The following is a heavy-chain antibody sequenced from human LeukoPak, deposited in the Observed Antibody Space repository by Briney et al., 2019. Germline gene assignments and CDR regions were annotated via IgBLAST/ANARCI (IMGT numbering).Heavy chain of an antibody. CDR1: GFTFSSYT. D-gene: IGHD3-22*01. J-gene: IGHJ3*02. CDR2: LSGSGGST. V-gene: IGHV3-23*01. Sequence: TGGSLRLSCAASGFTFSSYTMSWVRQAPGKGLEWVSALSGSGGSTYYADSVKGRFTISRDNSKNTLYLQMNSLRAEDTAVYYCAKDLSYYDSSGDAFDIWGQGTMVTVSS. CDR3: AKDLSYYDSSGDAFDI.